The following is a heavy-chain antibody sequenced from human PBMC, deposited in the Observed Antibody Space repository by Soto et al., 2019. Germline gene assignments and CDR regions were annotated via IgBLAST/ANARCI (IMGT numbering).Heavy chain of an antibody. CDR2: IYYDGGK. V-gene: IGHV2-5*02. Sequence: QITLRESGPTLLKPSQTLTLTCSFSGFSLTNRGVSVGWIRQPPGKALGWLALIYYDGGKQYSPSLSGRLTVAKDTSNDQVTLTMTNLDTVDTGTYYCAHRIDCSTGPIYWGQGTLVTVSS. D-gene: IGHD2-2*02. J-gene: IGHJ4*02. CDR1: GFSLTNRGVS. CDR3: AHRIDCSTGPIY.